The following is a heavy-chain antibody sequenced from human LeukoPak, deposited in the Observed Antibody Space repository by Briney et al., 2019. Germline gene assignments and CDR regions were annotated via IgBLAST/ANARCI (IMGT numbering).Heavy chain of an antibody. Sequence: GGSLRLSCAASGFSFGSYWIAWVRQAPGMGLEWVANIKEDGSEKYYVDSVKGRFTISRDNAKNSLSLQMSSLRAEDTAVYYCARSTAGFDYWGQGTLVTVSS. J-gene: IGHJ4*02. D-gene: IGHD1-1*01. CDR1: GFSFGSYW. CDR2: IKEDGSEK. CDR3: ARSTAGFDY. V-gene: IGHV3-7*01.